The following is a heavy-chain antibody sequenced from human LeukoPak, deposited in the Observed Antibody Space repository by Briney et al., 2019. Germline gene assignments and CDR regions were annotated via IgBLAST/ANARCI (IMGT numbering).Heavy chain of an antibody. V-gene: IGHV4-39*01. Sequence: PSETLSLTFTVSGDSISSGSYSLGWIRQPPGKGLEWIGRMHYSGSTYYNPSLNSRVTISVDTPKNQFSLKLSSVTAADTAVYYCARPLASGWYSWFDPWGQGTLVTVSS. CDR2: MHYSGST. CDR1: GDSISSGSYS. D-gene: IGHD6-19*01. J-gene: IGHJ5*02. CDR3: ARPLASGWYSWFDP.